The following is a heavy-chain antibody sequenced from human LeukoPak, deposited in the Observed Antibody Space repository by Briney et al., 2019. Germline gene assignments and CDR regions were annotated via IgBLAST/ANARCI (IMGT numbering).Heavy chain of an antibody. CDR3: ARDTMVRGVTIL. D-gene: IGHD3-10*01. J-gene: IGHJ4*02. Sequence: GGSLRLSCAASGFTFSSYSMNWVHQAPGKGLEWVSYISSGSSTIYYADSVKGRFTISRDNAKNSLYLQMNSLRAEDTAVYYCARDTMVRGVTILWGQGTLVTVSS. CDR2: ISSGSSTI. V-gene: IGHV3-48*01. CDR1: GFTFSSYS.